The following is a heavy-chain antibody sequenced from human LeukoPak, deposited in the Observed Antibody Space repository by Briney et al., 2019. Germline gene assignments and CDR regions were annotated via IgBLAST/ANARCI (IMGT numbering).Heavy chain of an antibody. D-gene: IGHD3-3*01. CDR3: ARQNDFRLDY. CDR2: IYPGDSDT. J-gene: IGHJ4*02. Sequence: GESLRISCKGSGYTLSSYWIGWVRQMPGKGLEWMGIIYPGDSDTRYSPSLQGQVTISVDTSIGTAYLQWSSLKASDTAIYYCARQNDFRLDYGGQGTLVTVSS. V-gene: IGHV5-51*01. CDR1: GYTLSSYW.